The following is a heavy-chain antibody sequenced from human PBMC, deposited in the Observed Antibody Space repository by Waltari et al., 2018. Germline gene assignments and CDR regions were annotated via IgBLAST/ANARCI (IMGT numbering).Heavy chain of an antibody. J-gene: IGHJ4*02. CDR1: GFTFSSYG. CDR2: IRYDGSNK. V-gene: IGHV3-30*02. D-gene: IGHD1-26*01. CDR3: AKDGDSGSYYFGSGDFDY. Sequence: QVQLVESGGGVVQPGGSLRLSCAASGFTFSSYGMHWVRQAPGKGLEWGAFIRYDGSNKYYADSVKGRFTISRDNSKNTLYLQMNSLRAEDTAVYYCAKDGDSGSYYFGSGDFDYWGQGTLVTVSS.